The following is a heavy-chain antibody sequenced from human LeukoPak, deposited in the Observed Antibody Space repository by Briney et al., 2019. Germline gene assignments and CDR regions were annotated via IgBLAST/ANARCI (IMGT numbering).Heavy chain of an antibody. V-gene: IGHV3-30-3*01. CDR1: GFTFSSYA. Sequence: PGGSLRLSCAASGFTFSSYAMHWVRQAPGKGLEWVAVISYDGSNKYYADSVKGRFTISRDNSKNTLYLQMNSLRAEDTAVYYCARASTEDYDFWSNRWFDPWGQGTLVTVSS. J-gene: IGHJ5*02. CDR3: ARASTEDYDFWSNRWFDP. D-gene: IGHD3-3*01. CDR2: ISYDGSNK.